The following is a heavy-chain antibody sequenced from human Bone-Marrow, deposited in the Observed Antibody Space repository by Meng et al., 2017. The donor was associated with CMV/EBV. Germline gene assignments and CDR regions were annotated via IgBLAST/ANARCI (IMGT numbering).Heavy chain of an antibody. D-gene: IGHD2-21*01. Sequence: GGSLRLSCAASGFTFSSYEMNWVRQAPGKGLEWVSYTSSSGSTIYYADSVKGRFTISRDNAKNSLYLQMNSLRAEDTAVYYCAREWDAYCGGDCYMGAGYWGQGTLVTVSS. CDR2: TSSSGSTI. CDR1: GFTFSSYE. V-gene: IGHV3-48*03. J-gene: IGHJ4*02. CDR3: AREWDAYCGGDCYMGAGY.